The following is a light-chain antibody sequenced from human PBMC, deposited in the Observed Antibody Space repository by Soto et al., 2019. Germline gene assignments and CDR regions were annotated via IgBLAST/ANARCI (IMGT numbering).Light chain of an antibody. CDR1: QFISTY. V-gene: IGKV1-39*01. Sequence: DIQMTQSPSSLSASVGDTVTITCRASQFISTYLNWYQQKPGKAPKLLIYAASSLQRGVPSRFSGGGSGTDFALTITSLQPEDFATYYCQQSHSAPLTFGGGTKVEFK. J-gene: IGKJ4*01. CDR3: QQSHSAPLT. CDR2: AAS.